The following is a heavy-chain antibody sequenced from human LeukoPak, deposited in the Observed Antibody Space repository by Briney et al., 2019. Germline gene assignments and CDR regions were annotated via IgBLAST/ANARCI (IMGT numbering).Heavy chain of an antibody. CDR1: GFTFSSYA. CDR3: ARERDYGVYGGRVFDY. Sequence: GRSLRLSCAASGFTFSSYAMHWVRQAPGKGLEWVAVISYDGSNKYYADSVKGRFTISRDNSKNTLYLQMNSLRAEDTAVYYCARERDYGVYGGRVFDYWGQGTLVTVSS. J-gene: IGHJ4*02. CDR2: ISYDGSNK. V-gene: IGHV3-30-3*01. D-gene: IGHD4-17*01.